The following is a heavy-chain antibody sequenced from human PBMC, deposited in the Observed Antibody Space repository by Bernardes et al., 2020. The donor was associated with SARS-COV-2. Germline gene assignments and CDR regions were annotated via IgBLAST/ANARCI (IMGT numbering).Heavy chain of an antibody. D-gene: IGHD2-2*01. CDR2: IIPLFGFA. CDR1: GGIFNKFA. V-gene: IGHV1-69*10. Sequence: SVKVSCKASGGIFNKFAISWVRQAPRQGLEWMGPIIPLFGFAHYAQRFQDRVTITADKSTSTAYMELSSLRFEDTAVYYCAKGGEEIVAVPSASRSFYFDYCGQGTLVTVSS. CDR3: AKGGEEIVAVPSASRSFYFDY. J-gene: IGHJ4*02.